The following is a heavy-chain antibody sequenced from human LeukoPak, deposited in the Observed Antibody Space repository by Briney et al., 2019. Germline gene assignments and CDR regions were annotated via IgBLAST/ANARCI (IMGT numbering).Heavy chain of an antibody. D-gene: IGHD5-18*01. CDR2: INPNSGGT. J-gene: IGHJ4*02. V-gene: IGHV1-2*02. Sequence: ASVKVSCKASGYTFTGYYMHWVRQAPGQGLEWMGWINPNSGGTNYAQKFQGRVTMTRDTSISTAYMELSRLRSDDTAVYYCARVPNGDTARFPYLDYWGQGTLVTVSS. CDR3: ARVPNGDTARFPYLDY. CDR1: GYTFTGYY.